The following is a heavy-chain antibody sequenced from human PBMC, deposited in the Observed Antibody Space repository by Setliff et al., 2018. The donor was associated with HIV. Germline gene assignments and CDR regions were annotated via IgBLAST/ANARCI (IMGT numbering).Heavy chain of an antibody. CDR1: GFTFSNFW. J-gene: IGHJ6*03. Sequence: GGSLRLSCATSGFTFSNFWMTWVRQAPGKGLEWVANIKEDGSETFYVDSVKGRFTMSRDNAKNLVYLEMNSLKVEDTAVYYCAKDLRSYRCSIASCSHMDVWGKGTTVTVSS. CDR3: AKDLRSYRCSIASCSHMDV. V-gene: IGHV3-7*01. CDR2: IKEDGSET. D-gene: IGHD3-16*02.